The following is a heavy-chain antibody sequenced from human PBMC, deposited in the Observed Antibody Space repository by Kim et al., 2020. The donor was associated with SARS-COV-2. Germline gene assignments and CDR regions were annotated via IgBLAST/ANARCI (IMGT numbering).Heavy chain of an antibody. D-gene: IGHD3-16*01. V-gene: IGHV3-30-3*01. J-gene: IGHJ2*01. Sequence: GGSLRLSCSASGFPFNDSPIHWVRQAPGKGLEWVAVMSYDGGNNYYADSVKGRLTVSRDNSKNTVYLQMNTLRGEDTAIYYCARASGGVVLGTEWNLDL. CDR3: ARASGGVVLGTEWNLDL. CDR1: GFPFNDSP. CDR2: MSYDGGNN.